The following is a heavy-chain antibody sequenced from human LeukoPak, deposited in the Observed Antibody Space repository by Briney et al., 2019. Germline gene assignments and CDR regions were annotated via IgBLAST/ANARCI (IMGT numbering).Heavy chain of an antibody. Sequence: GRSLRLSCTASGFTFTSYAMHWVRQAPGKGLEWVAVISYDASNKYYADSVKGRFTISRDNSKNTLYLQMNSLRVEDTAGYYCARVNKAYAFDIWGQGTMVTVSS. CDR1: GFTFTSYA. D-gene: IGHD1/OR15-1a*01. CDR2: ISYDASNK. CDR3: ARVNKAYAFDI. J-gene: IGHJ3*02. V-gene: IGHV3-30*04.